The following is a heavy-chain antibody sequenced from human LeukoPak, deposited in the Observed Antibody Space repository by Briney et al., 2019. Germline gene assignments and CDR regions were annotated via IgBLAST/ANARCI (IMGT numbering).Heavy chain of an antibody. CDR2: ISSSSSYI. Sequence: GGSLRLSCAASGFTFSSYSMNWVRQAPGKGLEWVSSISSSSSYIYYADSVEGRFTISIDNAKNSLYLQMNSLRAEDTAVYYCARDSVGATGDYWGQGTLVTVSS. V-gene: IGHV3-21*01. CDR3: ARDSVGATGDY. D-gene: IGHD1-26*01. CDR1: GFTFSSYS. J-gene: IGHJ4*02.